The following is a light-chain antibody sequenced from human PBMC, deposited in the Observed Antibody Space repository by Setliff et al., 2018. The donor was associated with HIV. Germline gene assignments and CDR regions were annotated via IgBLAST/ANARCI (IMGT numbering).Light chain of an antibody. CDR1: SSNIGAGFD. V-gene: IGLV1-40*01. CDR3: QSYDSSLSGYV. CDR2: SFT. J-gene: IGLJ1*01. Sequence: QSVLTQPPSVSGAPGQRVTISCTGSSSNIGAGFDVHWYQQSPGTAPKLLIYSFTNRPSGVPDRFSGSKSGTSASLAIAGLQAEDEADYYCQSYDSSLSGYVFGTGTKGTVL.